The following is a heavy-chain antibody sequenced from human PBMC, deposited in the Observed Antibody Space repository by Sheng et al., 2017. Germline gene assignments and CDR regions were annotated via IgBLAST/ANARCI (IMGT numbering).Heavy chain of an antibody. CDR2: ISGSGSST. CDR3: ARDPAMSTSSSSFDL. V-gene: IGHV3-23*01. CDR1: GFTFSSYA. J-gene: IGHJ4*02. Sequence: EVQLLESGGGLVQPGGSLRLSCVASGFTFSSYAMTWVRQAPGKGLEWVSAISGSGSSTDYADSVRGRFTIFRDNSKDTVYLQMNSLTAADTAVYYCARDPAMSTSSSSFDLWGQGTLVTVSS. D-gene: IGHD6-6*01.